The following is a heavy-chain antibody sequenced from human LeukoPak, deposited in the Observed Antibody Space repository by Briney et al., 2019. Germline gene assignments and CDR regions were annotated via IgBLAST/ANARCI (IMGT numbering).Heavy chain of an antibody. CDR3: ARSKSIGYCSSTSCQTTGFIDY. CDR1: GFTFSSYG. J-gene: IGHJ4*02. Sequence: GRSLRLSCAASGFTFSSYGMHWVRQAPGKGLEWVAVIWYDGSNKYYADSVKGRFTISRDNSKNTLYLQMNSLRAEDTAVYYCARSKSIGYCSSTSCQTTGFIDYWGQGTLVTVSS. D-gene: IGHD2-2*01. V-gene: IGHV3-33*01. CDR2: IWYDGSNK.